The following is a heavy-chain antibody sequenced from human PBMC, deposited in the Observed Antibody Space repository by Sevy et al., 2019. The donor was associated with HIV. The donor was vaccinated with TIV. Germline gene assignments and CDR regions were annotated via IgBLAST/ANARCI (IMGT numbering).Heavy chain of an antibody. J-gene: IGHJ4*02. Sequence: ASVKVSCKASGYSFTSYGISWVRQAPGQGLEWMGWISTLNVNTNKAQKFQGRVTMTTDTSTSTAYMELRSLRSDDTAVYYCARDDCSSLSCHGSLLYWGQGTLVTVSS. CDR2: ISTLNVNT. CDR1: GYSFTSYG. CDR3: ARDDCSSLSCHGSLLY. V-gene: IGHV1-18*01. D-gene: IGHD2-2*01.